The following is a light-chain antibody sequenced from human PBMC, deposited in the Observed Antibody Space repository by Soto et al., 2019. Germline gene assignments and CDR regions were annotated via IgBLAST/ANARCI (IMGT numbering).Light chain of an antibody. CDR3: QHLNSYPPLFT. J-gene: IGKJ3*01. Sequence: IQLTQSPSSLSASVGDRVTITCRASQGISTYLAWYQQKPGKAPELLIYASSTLQGGVPSRFSGSGSGTDFTLTINTLQPEDFATYYCQHLNSYPPLFTFGHGT. V-gene: IGKV1-9*01. CDR1: QGISTY. CDR2: ASS.